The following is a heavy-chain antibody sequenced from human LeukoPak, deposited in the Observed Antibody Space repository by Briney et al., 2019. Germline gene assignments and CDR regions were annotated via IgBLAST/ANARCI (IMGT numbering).Heavy chain of an antibody. CDR2: IKQDGSEK. Sequence: GGSLRLSCAASGFTFSSSWTTWVRQAPGKGLEWVANIKQDGSEKNYVDSVKGRFTISRDNAKNSLYLQMNSLRADDTAVYYCAKGGGASPDYWGQGTLVTVSS. CDR3: AKGGGASPDY. V-gene: IGHV3-7*01. J-gene: IGHJ4*02. CDR1: GFTFSSSW. D-gene: IGHD1-26*01.